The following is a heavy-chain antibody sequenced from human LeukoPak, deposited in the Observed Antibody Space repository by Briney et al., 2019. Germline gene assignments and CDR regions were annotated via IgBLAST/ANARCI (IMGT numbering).Heavy chain of an antibody. CDR1: GFTFSSYS. CDR2: ISSSSSYI. J-gene: IGHJ5*02. D-gene: IGHD3-3*01. CDR3: ALYYDFWSGYYSNWFDP. V-gene: IGHV3-21*01. Sequence: PGGSLRLSCAASGFTFSSYSMNWVRQAPGKGLEWVSSISSSSSYIYYADSVKGRFTISRDNAKNSLYLQMNSLRAEDTAVYYCALYYDFWSGYYSNWFDPWGQGTLATVSS.